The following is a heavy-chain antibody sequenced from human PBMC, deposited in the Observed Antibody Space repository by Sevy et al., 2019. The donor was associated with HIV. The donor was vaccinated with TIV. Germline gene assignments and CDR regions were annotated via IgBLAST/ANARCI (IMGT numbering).Heavy chain of an antibody. D-gene: IGHD1-26*01. V-gene: IGHV3-15*01. J-gene: IGHJ4*02. CDR3: TTAVDEWELLAVDY. CDR1: GFTFSNAW. Sequence: GGSLRLSCAASGFTFSNAWMSWVRQAPGKGLEWVGRIKSKTDGGTTDYAAPVKGRFTISRDDSKNTLYLQMNSLKTEDTAVYYCTTAVDEWELLAVDYWGQGTLVTVSS. CDR2: IKSKTDGGTT.